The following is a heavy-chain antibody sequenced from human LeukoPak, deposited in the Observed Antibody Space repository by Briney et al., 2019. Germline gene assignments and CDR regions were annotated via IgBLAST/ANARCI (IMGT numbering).Heavy chain of an antibody. CDR3: ARSSALGYGDYVCWFDP. CDR2: IYYTGST. J-gene: IGHJ5*02. D-gene: IGHD4-17*01. V-gene: IGHV4-59*01. CDR1: GGSISSYH. Sequence: SETLSLTCTVSGGSISSYHWSWIRQPPGKGLEWIGYIYYTGSTNYNPSLKSRVTISVDTSKNQFSLKLSSVTAADTAVYYCARSSALGYGDYVCWFDPWGQGTLVTVSS.